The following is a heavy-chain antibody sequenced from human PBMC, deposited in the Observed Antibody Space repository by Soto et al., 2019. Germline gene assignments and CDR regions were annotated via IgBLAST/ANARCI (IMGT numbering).Heavy chain of an antibody. CDR2: ISYDGSNK. J-gene: IGHJ4*02. CDR3: AKSGSYSLDY. D-gene: IGHD1-26*01. Sequence: QVQLVESGGGVVQPGRSLRLSCAASGFTFSNSGMHWVRQAPGKGLEWVAVISYDGSNKYYADSVKGRFTISRDNSKNTLYLQMNSLRAEDTAVYYCAKSGSYSLDYWGQGTLVTVSS. CDR1: GFTFSNSG. V-gene: IGHV3-30*18.